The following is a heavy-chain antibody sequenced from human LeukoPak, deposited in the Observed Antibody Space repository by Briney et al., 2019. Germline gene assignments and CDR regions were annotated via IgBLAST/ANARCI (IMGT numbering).Heavy chain of an antibody. J-gene: IGHJ3*02. CDR2: IKQDGSEK. D-gene: IGHD6-6*01. V-gene: IGHV3-7*01. CDR1: GFTFSSYW. Sequence: GGSLRLSCAASGFTFSSYWMSWVRQAPGKGLEWVANIKQDGSEKYYVDSAKGRFTISRDNAKNSLYLQMNSLRAEDTAVYYCARDLVFGSSSPEEPVLDAFDIWGQGTMVTVSS. CDR3: ARDLVFGSSSPEEPVLDAFDI.